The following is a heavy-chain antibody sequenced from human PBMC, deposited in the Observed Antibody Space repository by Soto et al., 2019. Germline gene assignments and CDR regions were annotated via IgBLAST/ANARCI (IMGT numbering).Heavy chain of an antibody. V-gene: IGHV4-59*01. CDR2: IYYSGST. Sequence: SETLSLTCTVSGGSISSYYWSWIRQPPGKGLEGIGYIYYSGSTNYNPSLKSRVTISVDTSKNQFSLKLSSVTAADTAVYYCAREYCSGGSCYFDYWGQGTLVTVSS. D-gene: IGHD2-15*01. CDR1: GGSISSYY. CDR3: AREYCSGGSCYFDY. J-gene: IGHJ4*02.